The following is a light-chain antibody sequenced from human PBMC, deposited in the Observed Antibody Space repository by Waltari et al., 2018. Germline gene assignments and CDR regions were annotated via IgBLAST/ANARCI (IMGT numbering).Light chain of an antibody. V-gene: IGKV1-17*01. CDR2: AAS. J-gene: IGKJ4*01. CDR1: QATRHD. CDR3: LQHNTYPLT. Sequence: DIQMTQSPSSLSVSVGDRVTIACRASQATRHDLGRFQQKPEKAPRRLIYAASRLQSGVPSRFSGSGSGTQFTLTSSSLQPEDFATYYWLQHNTYPLTFGGGTKVEI.